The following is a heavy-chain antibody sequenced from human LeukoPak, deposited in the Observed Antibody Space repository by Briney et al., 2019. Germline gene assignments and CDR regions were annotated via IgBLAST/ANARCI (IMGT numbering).Heavy chain of an antibody. D-gene: IGHD4-17*01. V-gene: IGHV1-24*01. CDR3: ARDLKVLRCLDY. Sequence: ASVKVSCKVSGYTLTELSMHWVRQAPGKGLEWMGGFDPEDGETIYAQKFQGRVTMTTDTSTSTAYMELRSLRSDDTAVYYCARDLKVLRCLDYWGQGTLVTVSS. CDR1: GYTLTELS. J-gene: IGHJ4*02. CDR2: FDPEDGET.